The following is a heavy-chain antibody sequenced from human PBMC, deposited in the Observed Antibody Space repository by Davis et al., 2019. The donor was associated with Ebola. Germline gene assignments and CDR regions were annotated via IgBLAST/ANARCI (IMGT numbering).Heavy chain of an antibody. J-gene: IGHJ5*02. Sequence: ESLKISCAASGFTFSDYWMNWVRQPPGKGLEWVANIKEDGSEEYFVDSLKGRFTISRDNAKNSIYLQMNSLRVEDTAVYYCARGRPGSYYTYFGPWGQGTLVTVSS. D-gene: IGHD3-3*01. V-gene: IGHV3-7*03. CDR1: GFTFSDYW. CDR3: ARGRPGSYYTYFGP. CDR2: IKEDGSEE.